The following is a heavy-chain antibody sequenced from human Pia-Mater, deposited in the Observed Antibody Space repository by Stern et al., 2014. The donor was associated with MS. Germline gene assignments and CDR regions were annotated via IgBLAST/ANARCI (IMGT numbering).Heavy chain of an antibody. D-gene: IGHD2-21*01. CDR3: SSRGAGEFGVSPTGS. V-gene: IGHV7-4-1*01. Sequence: VQLVESGSEWNKPGASVKVSCKASGYDFRRYAMNWVRQAPGQGLEWMGWINSAPGDPLYAQGVEGRFAFSLDPSVRTAYPQIVGLRTEDTAIYYCSSRGAGEFGVSPTGSWGQGTLVTVSS. J-gene: IGHJ5*02. CDR2: INSAPGDP. CDR1: GYDFRRYA.